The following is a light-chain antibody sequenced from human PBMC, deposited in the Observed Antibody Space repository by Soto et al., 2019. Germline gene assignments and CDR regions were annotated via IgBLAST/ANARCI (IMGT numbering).Light chain of an antibody. J-gene: IGKJ4*01. CDR2: DTS. CDR3: QHYGSSTLTFVT. V-gene: IGKV3-20*01. Sequence: EIVLTQSPGTLSLSPGERATLSCRASQSVSSSYLAWYQQKPGQAPRLLIFDTSNRATGIPDRFSGSGSGTDFTLTISRLEPEDFAVYYCQHYGSSTLTFVTFGGGTKVEIK. CDR1: QSVSSSY.